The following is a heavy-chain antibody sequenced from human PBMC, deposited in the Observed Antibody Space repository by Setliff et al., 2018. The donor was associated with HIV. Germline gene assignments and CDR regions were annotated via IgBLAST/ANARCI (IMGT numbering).Heavy chain of an antibody. D-gene: IGHD5-18*01. V-gene: IGHV4-39*01. Sequence: SETLSLTCTVSGDSTSSSSSYWGWIRQPPGKGLEWIGSIYYSGSTYYNPSLKSRVTITVDTSKNQFSLKLNSVTAADTAVYYCARTRGYTYGYIDSWAQGTLVTVS. CDR3: ARTRGYTYGYIDS. CDR2: IYYSGST. CDR1: GDSTSSSSSY. J-gene: IGHJ4*02.